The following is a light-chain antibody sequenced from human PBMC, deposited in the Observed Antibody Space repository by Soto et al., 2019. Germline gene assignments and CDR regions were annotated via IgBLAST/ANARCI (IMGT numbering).Light chain of an antibody. CDR3: SSYSRRITHVV. J-gene: IGLJ2*01. V-gene: IGLV2-14*01. Sequence: QSVLTQPASVSGSPGQSITISCTGTSSDIGGSKYVSWYQQHPGKAPQLMIYDVSSRPSGVSDRFSGSKSGNTASLTISGLQAEDEADYYCSSYSRRITHVVFGGGTKLTVL. CDR2: DVS. CDR1: SSDIGGSKY.